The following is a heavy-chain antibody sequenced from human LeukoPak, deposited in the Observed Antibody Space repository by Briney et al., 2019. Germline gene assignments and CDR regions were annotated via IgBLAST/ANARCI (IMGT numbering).Heavy chain of an antibody. D-gene: IGHD5-12*01. CDR3: ARVEASGYDYGAFDY. CDR1: GFTFNRYW. Sequence: GGSLRLSCAASGFTFNRYWMSWVRQAPGKGLEWVANIEQDGSEKYYVDSVKGRFTISRDNAKNSLYLQMNSLRAEDTAVYYCARVEASGYDYGAFDYWGQGTLVTVSS. J-gene: IGHJ4*02. V-gene: IGHV3-7*01. CDR2: IEQDGSEK.